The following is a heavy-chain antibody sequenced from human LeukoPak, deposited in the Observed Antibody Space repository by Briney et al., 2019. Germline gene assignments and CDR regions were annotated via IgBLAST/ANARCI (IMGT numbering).Heavy chain of an antibody. D-gene: IGHD6-19*01. CDR1: GYTFTSYD. CDR3: ARVSREGSGWYYFDY. CDR2: INPNSGGT. J-gene: IGHJ4*02. V-gene: IGHV1-2*04. Sequence: GASVKVSCKASGYTFTSYDINWVRQAPGQGLEWMGWINPNSGGTNYAQKFQGWVTMTRDTSISTAYMELSRLRSDDTAVYYCARVSREGSGWYYFDYWGQGTLVTVSS.